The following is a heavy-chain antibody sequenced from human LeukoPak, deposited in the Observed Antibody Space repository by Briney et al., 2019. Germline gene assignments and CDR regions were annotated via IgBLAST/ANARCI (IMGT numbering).Heavy chain of an antibody. Sequence: GGSLRLSCAASGFTFSQFGMPWVRQAPGKGLEWVAIIWYDGSEKFYGDSVKGRFTISRDNSKNTLYLQMNSLRAEDTAVYYCARDRGTTSSAGYYFDYWGQGTLVTVSS. D-gene: IGHD6-6*01. CDR1: GFTFSQFG. CDR2: IWYDGSEK. V-gene: IGHV3-33*01. CDR3: ARDRGTTSSAGYYFDY. J-gene: IGHJ4*02.